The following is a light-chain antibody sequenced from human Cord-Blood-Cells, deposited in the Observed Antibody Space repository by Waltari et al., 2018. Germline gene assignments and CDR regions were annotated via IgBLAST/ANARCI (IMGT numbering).Light chain of an antibody. CDR2: AAS. Sequence: AIRMTQSPSSLSASTGDRVTIPCRASQGISSYLAWNQLKPGKAPKHLIYAASTLQIGVPSRFSGSGSGTDFTLTISCLQSEDFATYYCQHYYSYPFTFVPGTKVDIK. J-gene: IGKJ3*01. CDR1: QGISSY. CDR3: QHYYSYPFT. V-gene: IGKV1-8*01.